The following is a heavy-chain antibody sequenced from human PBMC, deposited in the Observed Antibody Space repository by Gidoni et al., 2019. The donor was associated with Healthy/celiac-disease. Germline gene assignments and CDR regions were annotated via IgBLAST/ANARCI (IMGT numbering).Heavy chain of an antibody. V-gene: IGHV3-30-3*01. D-gene: IGHD6-13*01. J-gene: IGHJ4*02. CDR1: GFTFSSYA. CDR2: ISYDGSNK. Sequence: QVQLVESGGGVVQPGRSLRLSCAAPGFTFSSYAMHWVRQAPGKGLEWVAVISYDGSNKYYADSVKGRFTISRDNSKNTLYLQMNSLRAEDTAVYYCARDATAAGTFRGQGTLVTVSS. CDR3: ARDATAAGTF.